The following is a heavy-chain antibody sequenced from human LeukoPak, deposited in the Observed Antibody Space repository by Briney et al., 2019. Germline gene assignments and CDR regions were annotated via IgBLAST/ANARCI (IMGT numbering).Heavy chain of an antibody. CDR3: ARGGYSYDRSKFDY. J-gene: IGHJ4*02. D-gene: IGHD5-18*01. CDR1: GFTFDDYA. V-gene: IGHV3-9*03. Sequence: SGGSLRLSCAASGFTFDDYAMHWVRQAPGKGLEWVSGISWNSGSIGYADSVKGRFTISRDNAKNSLYLQMNSLRAEDMALYYCARGGYSYDRSKFDYWGQGTLVTVSS. CDR2: ISWNSGSI.